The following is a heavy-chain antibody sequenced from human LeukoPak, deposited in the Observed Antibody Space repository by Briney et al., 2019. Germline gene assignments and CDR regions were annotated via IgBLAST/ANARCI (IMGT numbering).Heavy chain of an antibody. V-gene: IGHV3-21*01. CDR1: GFTFSSYT. CDR3: ARVYYGGSLDY. Sequence: PGGSLRLSCTASGFTFSSYTRNWVRQAPGKGLEWVSLISSSSSDIYYADTVESRFTISRDNANNSLYLQMSSLRADDTAVYYCARVYYGGSLDYWGQGTLVTVSS. J-gene: IGHJ4*02. CDR2: ISSSSSDI. D-gene: IGHD4-23*01.